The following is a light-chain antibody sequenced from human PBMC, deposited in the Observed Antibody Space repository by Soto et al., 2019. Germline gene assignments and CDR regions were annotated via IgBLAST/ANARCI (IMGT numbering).Light chain of an antibody. CDR3: MQALQTPYT. J-gene: IGKJ2*01. CDR2: LGS. Sequence: DIVMTPSPLSLPVTPGEPASISCRSSQSLLHSNGYNYLDWYLQKPGQSPQLLIYLGSNRASGVPDRFSGSGSGTDFTLNISRVEAEDVGVYYCMQALQTPYTFGQGTKLEIK. CDR1: QSLLHSNGYNY. V-gene: IGKV2-28*01.